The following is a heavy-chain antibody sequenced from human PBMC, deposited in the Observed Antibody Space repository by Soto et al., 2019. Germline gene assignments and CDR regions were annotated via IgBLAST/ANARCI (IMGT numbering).Heavy chain of an antibody. CDR2: IKQDGSEK. CDR3: ARDSQYQPYYYYMDV. Sequence: GGSLRLSCAASGFTFSSYWMSWVRQAPGKGLEWVANIKQDGSEKYYVDSVKGRFTISRDNAKNSLYLQMNSLRAEDTVVYYCARDSQYQPYYYYMDVWGKGTTVTVSS. V-gene: IGHV3-7*01. J-gene: IGHJ6*03. CDR1: GFTFSSYW. D-gene: IGHD2-2*01.